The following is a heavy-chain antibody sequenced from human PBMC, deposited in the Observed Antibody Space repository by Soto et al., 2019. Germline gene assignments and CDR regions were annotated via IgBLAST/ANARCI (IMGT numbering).Heavy chain of an antibody. CDR3: ARVVPGPQHDAFDI. J-gene: IGHJ3*02. CDR2: ISAYNGNT. Sequence: QVPLVQSGAEVKKPGASVKVSCKAPGYTFTSYGISWVRQAPGQGLEWLGWISAYNGNTNYAQKLQGRVTMTTDTPSSTAYMGLRSLRSDDTAVYYCARVVPGPQHDAFDIWGQGTMVTVSS. CDR1: GYTFTSYG. D-gene: IGHD2-2*01. V-gene: IGHV1-18*01.